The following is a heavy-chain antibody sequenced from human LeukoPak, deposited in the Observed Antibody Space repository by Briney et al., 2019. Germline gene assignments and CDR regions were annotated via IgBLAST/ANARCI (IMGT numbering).Heavy chain of an antibody. CDR3: ARDHGTWELLRGGSPGFDY. CDR2: ISSSGSTI. V-gene: IGHV3-11*01. J-gene: IGHJ4*02. D-gene: IGHD1-26*01. CDR1: GFTFSDYY. Sequence: PGGSLRLSCAASGFTFSDYYMSWIRQAPEKGLEWVSYISSSGSTIYYADSVKGRFTISRDNAKNSLYLQMNSLRAEDTAVYYCARDHGTWELLRGGSPGFDYWGQGTLVTVSS.